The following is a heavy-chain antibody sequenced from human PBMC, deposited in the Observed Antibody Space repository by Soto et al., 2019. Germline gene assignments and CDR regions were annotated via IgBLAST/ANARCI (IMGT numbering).Heavy chain of an antibody. CDR1: GFTFSSYA. D-gene: IGHD6-6*01. V-gene: IGHV3-23*01. Sequence: GGSLRLSCAASGFTFSSYAMSWVRQAPGKGLEWVSATSGSGGSTYYADSVKGRFTISRDNSKNTLYLQMNSLRAEDTAVYYCAKDLPEREEYSSRGHFDYWGQGTLVTVSS. CDR3: AKDLPEREEYSSRGHFDY. J-gene: IGHJ4*02. CDR2: TSGSGGST.